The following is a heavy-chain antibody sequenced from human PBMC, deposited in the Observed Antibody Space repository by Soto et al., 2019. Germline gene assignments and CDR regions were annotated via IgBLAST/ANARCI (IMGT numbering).Heavy chain of an antibody. V-gene: IGHV3-48*01. CDR3: ARESYYGSGSYYNAQNDAFDI. CDR2: ISSSSSTI. CDR1: GFTFSSYS. D-gene: IGHD3-10*01. Sequence: GSLRLSCAASGFTFSSYSMNWVRQAPGKGLEWVSYISSSSSTIYYADSVKGRFTISRDNAKNSLYLQMNSLRAEDTAVYYCARESYYGSGSYYNAQNDAFDIWGQGTMVTVSS. J-gene: IGHJ3*02.